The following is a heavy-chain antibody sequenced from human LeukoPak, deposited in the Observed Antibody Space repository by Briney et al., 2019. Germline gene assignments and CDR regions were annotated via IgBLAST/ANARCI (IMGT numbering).Heavy chain of an antibody. CDR1: GDSFSSVTDY. V-gene: IGHV4-39*07. Sequence: SETLSHTCTVSGDSFSSVTDYWAWIRQPPGKGLEWIASGDYSGGTYYNPSLESRVAISTDMSKNQFSLKLTSVTGADTAVYYCAGERGEEYSSGWYKTNFFDNWGQGIRVTVSS. D-gene: IGHD6-19*01. CDR2: GDYSGGT. J-gene: IGHJ4*02. CDR3: AGERGEEYSSGWYKTNFFDN.